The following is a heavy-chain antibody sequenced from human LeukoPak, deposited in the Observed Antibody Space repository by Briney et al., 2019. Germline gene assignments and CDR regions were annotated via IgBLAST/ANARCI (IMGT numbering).Heavy chain of an antibody. CDR1: GFTFSSYA. D-gene: IGHD6-13*01. J-gene: IGHJ4*02. CDR2: ISGSGGNT. CDR3: AKDSSSWYFDY. V-gene: IGHV3-23*01. Sequence: SGGSLRLSCAASGFTFSSYAMNWVRQAPGKGLEWVSAISGSGGNTYYAGSVKGRFTISRDNSNNTLYLQMNSLRAEDTAVYYCAKDSSSWYFDYWGQGTLVTVSS.